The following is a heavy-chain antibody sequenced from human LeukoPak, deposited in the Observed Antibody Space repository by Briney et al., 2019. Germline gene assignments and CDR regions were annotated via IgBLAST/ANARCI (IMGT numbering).Heavy chain of an antibody. V-gene: IGHV3-74*01. Sequence: PGGSLRLSCAASGFRFSAYWMHWVRQAPGKGLVWVSRIYNDGSTTTYADSVKGRFTIPRDNAKNSLYLQMTSLRAEDTAVYYCAELGITMIGGVWGKGTTVTISS. J-gene: IGHJ6*04. D-gene: IGHD3-10*02. CDR3: AELGITMIGGV. CDR1: GFRFSAYW. CDR2: IYNDGSTT.